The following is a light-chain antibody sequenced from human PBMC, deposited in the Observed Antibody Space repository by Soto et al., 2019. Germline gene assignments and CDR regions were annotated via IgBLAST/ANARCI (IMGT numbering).Light chain of an antibody. CDR1: QGIRNY. Sequence: DIQMTQSPSSLSASVGDRVTITCRARQGIRNYLAWYQQKSGKVPKLLIYAASTLQSGVPSRFSVSGSGTDFILTIRSLQPEDVATYYCQKYDSAPWTFGQGTKVEIK. V-gene: IGKV1-27*01. CDR3: QKYDSAPWT. CDR2: AAS. J-gene: IGKJ1*01.